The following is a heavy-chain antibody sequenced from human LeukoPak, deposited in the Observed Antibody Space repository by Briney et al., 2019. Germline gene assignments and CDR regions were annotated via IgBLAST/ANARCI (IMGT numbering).Heavy chain of an antibody. D-gene: IGHD3-10*01. Sequence: ASVKVSRKASGYTFTGYYMHWVRQAPGQGLEWMGWINPNSGGTNYAQKFQGRVTMTRDTSISTAYMELSGLRSDDTAVYYCARSYGSGSYTPPSDYWGQGTLVTVSS. CDR2: INPNSGGT. V-gene: IGHV1-2*02. CDR1: GYTFTGYY. CDR3: ARSYGSGSYTPPSDY. J-gene: IGHJ4*02.